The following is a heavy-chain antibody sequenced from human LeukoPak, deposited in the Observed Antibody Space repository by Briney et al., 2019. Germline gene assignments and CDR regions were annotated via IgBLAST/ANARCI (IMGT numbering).Heavy chain of an antibody. V-gene: IGHV4-59*01. D-gene: IGHD4-23*01. Sequence: SETLSLTCTVSDGSISSYYWSWIRQPPGKGLEWIGYIYYSGTTNYNPSLKSRVIMSVDTSKNQFSLKLSPVIAADTAVYYCARVGVDYSGNIIKYYFDYWGQGTLVTVSS. J-gene: IGHJ4*02. CDR2: IYYSGTT. CDR1: DGSISSYY. CDR3: ARVGVDYSGNIIKYYFDY.